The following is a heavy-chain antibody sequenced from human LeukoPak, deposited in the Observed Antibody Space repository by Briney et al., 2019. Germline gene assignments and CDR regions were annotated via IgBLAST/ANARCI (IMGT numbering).Heavy chain of an antibody. CDR1: GFTFSSYG. CDR2: IWYDGSNK. Sequence: GRSLRLSCAASGFTFSSYGMHWVRQAPGKGLEWVAVIWYDGSNKYYADSVKGRFTISRDNSKNTLYLQMNSLRAEDTAVYYCARGPGGIAAAGIDYWGQGTLVTVSS. D-gene: IGHD6-13*01. CDR3: ARGPGGIAAAGIDY. V-gene: IGHV3-33*01. J-gene: IGHJ4*02.